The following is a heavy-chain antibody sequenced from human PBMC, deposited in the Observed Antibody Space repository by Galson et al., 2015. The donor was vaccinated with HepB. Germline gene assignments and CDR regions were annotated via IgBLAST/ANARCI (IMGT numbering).Heavy chain of an antibody. V-gene: IGHV3-48*01. CDR3: ASSTYSGSTFDP. D-gene: IGHD1-26*01. J-gene: IGHJ5*02. CDR1: GFTFSTYS. CDR2: ISSSSSTI. Sequence: SLRLSCAASGFTFSTYSMNWVRQAPGKGLEWVSYISSSSSTIYYTDSVKGRFTISRDNAKNSLYLQMNSLRAEDTAVYYCASSTYSGSTFDPWGQGTLVIVSS.